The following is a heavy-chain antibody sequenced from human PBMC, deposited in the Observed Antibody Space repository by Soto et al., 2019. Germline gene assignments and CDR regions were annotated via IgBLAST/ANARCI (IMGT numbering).Heavy chain of an antibody. CDR2: IHYTGST. CDR1: GSSIISTSYH. V-gene: IGHV4-39*01. D-gene: IGHD1-1*01. Sequence: QLLLQDSGPGLVKPSETLSLTCSVSGSSIISTSYHWGWIRQSPGRGLQGIGTIHYTGSTNYNPSPASRVTISLDTSTGQFSLNLISVTAADTAVYYCARRVGYAERWSYFDYWGQGTLVTVSS. CDR3: ARRVGYAERWSYFDY. J-gene: IGHJ4*02.